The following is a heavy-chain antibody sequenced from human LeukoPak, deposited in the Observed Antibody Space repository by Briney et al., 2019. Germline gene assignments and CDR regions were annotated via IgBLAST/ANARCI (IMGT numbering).Heavy chain of an antibody. CDR3: ARDRGQLVIPFFFDY. Sequence: GGSLRLSCAASGFTFTTYWMTWVRQAPGKGLEWVANINQDGTEKYYVDSVKGRFTISRDNAKNSLFLQMSSLRDEDTAVYYCARDRGQLVIPFFFDYWGQGILVTVSS. CDR2: INQDGTEK. CDR1: GFTFTTYW. J-gene: IGHJ4*02. V-gene: IGHV3-7*01. D-gene: IGHD3-9*01.